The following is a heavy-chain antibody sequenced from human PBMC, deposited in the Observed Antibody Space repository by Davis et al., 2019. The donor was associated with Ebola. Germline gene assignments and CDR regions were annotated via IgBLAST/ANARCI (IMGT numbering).Heavy chain of an antibody. Sequence: PSDTLSPTCTASGATTAIHYYSWVRQSPGKGLEWIAYVYKSGATDYNPPLKSRVTISLDTSKSQVSLNLNSVTAADTASYFCAGIGNNCHAPLDYWGQGTRVTVSS. CDR2: VYKSGAT. J-gene: IGHJ4*02. CDR1: GATTAIHY. CDR3: AGIGNNCHAPLDY. D-gene: IGHD1-1*01. V-gene: IGHV4-59*11.